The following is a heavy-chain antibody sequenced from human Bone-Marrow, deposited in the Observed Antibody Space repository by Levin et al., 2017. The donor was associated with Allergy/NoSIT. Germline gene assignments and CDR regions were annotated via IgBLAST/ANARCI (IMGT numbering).Heavy chain of an antibody. V-gene: IGHV1-2*02. Sequence: EASVKVSCKASGYTFIDYYIHWVRQAPGQGLEWMGWINPNSGGTNYAQKFQGRVTMTRDTSISTAYMELSRLSSDDTAVYYCARRYSGDDYFDYWGQGTLVTVSS. CDR3: ARRYSGDDYFDY. CDR1: GYTFIDYY. J-gene: IGHJ4*02. D-gene: IGHD5-12*01. CDR2: INPNSGGT.